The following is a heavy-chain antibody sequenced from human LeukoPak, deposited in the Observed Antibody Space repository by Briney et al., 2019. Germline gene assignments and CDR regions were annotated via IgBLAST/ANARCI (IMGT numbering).Heavy chain of an antibody. J-gene: IGHJ3*02. CDR3: AXHXGYXISSSCSDTFDI. V-gene: IGHV5-51*01. Sequence: XXSGYSFTXYWIGWVRQMPGKGLEWMGIIYPGDSDTRYSPSFQGLVTISADKSISTAYLQWSSLKASDTATYYCAXHXGYXISSSCSDTFDIWGQGTMVTVSS. CDR2: IYPGDSDT. CDR1: GYSFTXYW. D-gene: IGHD2-2*01.